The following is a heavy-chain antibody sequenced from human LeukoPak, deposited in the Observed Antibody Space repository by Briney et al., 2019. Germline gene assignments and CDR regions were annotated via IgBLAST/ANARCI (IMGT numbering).Heavy chain of an antibody. J-gene: IGHJ4*02. Sequence: PGGSLRLSCAASGFAFSSYAMSWVRQAPGKGLEWVSAISGSGGSTYYADSVKGRVTISRDNSKDTLYMQMNSLRAEDTAVYYCAKDPTYYYDSSGYYGDYWGQGTLVTVSP. CDR3: AKDPTYYYDSSGYYGDY. V-gene: IGHV3-23*01. CDR1: GFAFSSYA. CDR2: ISGSGGST. D-gene: IGHD3-22*01.